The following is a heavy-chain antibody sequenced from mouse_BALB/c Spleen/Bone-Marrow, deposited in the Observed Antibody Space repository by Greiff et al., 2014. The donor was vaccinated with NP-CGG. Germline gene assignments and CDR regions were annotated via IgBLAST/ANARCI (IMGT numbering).Heavy chain of an antibody. CDR2: INPSTGYT. V-gene: IGHV1-7*01. D-gene: IGHD2-1*01. J-gene: IGHJ3*01. Sequence: QVQLQQSGTELAKPGASVEMSCKASGYTFTSHWMHWVKQRPGQGLEWIGYINPSTGYTDYNQKFKDKATLTADKSSNTAYMQLSSLTSEDSAVYYCARDGNYVLAFWGQGTLVTVSA. CDR1: GYTFTSHW. CDR3: ARDGNYVLAF.